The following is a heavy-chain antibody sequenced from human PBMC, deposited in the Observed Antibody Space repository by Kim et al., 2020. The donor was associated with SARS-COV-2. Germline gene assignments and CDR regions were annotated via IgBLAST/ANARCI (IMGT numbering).Heavy chain of an antibody. Sequence: YSPSFQGRVTISADKSISTAYLQWSSLKASDTAMYYCARPHGKVMHAFDIWGQGTMVTVSS. D-gene: IGHD2-21*01. J-gene: IGHJ3*02. CDR3: ARPHGKVMHAFDI. V-gene: IGHV5-51*01.